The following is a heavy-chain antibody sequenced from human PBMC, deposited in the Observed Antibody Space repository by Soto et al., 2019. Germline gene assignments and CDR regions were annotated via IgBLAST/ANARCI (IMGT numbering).Heavy chain of an antibody. Sequence: SETLSLTCTVSDASISSYYWSWIRQSPGKGLEWIGYIYYSGSTNGNPSLKSRVTISIDTSKNQFSLKLSSVTAADTAVYYCARSDGRYWGQGTLVTVSS. CDR1: DASISSYY. V-gene: IGHV4-59*01. CDR3: ARSDGRY. J-gene: IGHJ4*02. CDR2: IYYSGST.